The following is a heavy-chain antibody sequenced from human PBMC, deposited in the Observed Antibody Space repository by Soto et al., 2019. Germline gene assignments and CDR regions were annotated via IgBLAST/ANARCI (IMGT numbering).Heavy chain of an antibody. V-gene: IGHV3-9*01. J-gene: IGHJ4*02. CDR2: ISWNSGSI. Sequence: VQLVESGGGLVQPGRSLRLSCAASGFTFPDYTMHWVRQAPGKGLEWVSGISWNSGSIDYADSVKGRFIISRDDAKNCQYLQMNSLRAEDTAFYYCAKGLYYYQTSGYPHYWGQGTLVTVSS. D-gene: IGHD3-22*01. CDR1: GFTFPDYT. CDR3: AKGLYYYQTSGYPHY.